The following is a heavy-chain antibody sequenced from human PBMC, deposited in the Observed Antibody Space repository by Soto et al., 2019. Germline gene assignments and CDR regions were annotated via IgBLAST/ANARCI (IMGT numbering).Heavy chain of an antibody. CDR1: GFTFSSYA. CDR2: ISIRGGDE. J-gene: IGHJ4*02. V-gene: IGHV3-30*03. CDR3: ARGTIVARQHLDY. D-gene: IGHD6-6*01. Sequence: QVQLVESGGGVVQPGTSLRLSCAASGFTFSSYAMHWARQAPGKGLEWVTVISIRGGDEYYAESVRGRFTISRDDSKNTLCLQMDSLRVEDTAVYYCARGTIVARQHLDYWGQGTLVTVSS.